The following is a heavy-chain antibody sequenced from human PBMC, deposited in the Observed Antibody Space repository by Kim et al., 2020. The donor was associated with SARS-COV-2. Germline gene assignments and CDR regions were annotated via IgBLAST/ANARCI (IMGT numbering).Heavy chain of an antibody. CDR1: GFTFSSYA. Sequence: GGSLRLSCAASGFTFSSYAMSWVRQAPGKGLEWVSSISGSGGSTYYADSVKGRFTISRDNSKNTLYLQMNSLRAEDTAVYYCARTCSGSDWGVGTGDDAFDIWGQGTMVTVSS. J-gene: IGHJ3*02. CDR2: ISGSGGST. CDR3: ARTCSGSDWGVGTGDDAFDI. D-gene: IGHD1-26*01. V-gene: IGHV3-23*01.